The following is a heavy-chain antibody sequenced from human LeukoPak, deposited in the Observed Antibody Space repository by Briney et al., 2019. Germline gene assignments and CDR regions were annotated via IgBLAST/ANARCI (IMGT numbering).Heavy chain of an antibody. V-gene: IGHV4-34*01. CDR2: INHSGST. D-gene: IGHD3-22*01. Sequence: SETLSLTCAVYGGSFSGYYWSWIRQPPRKGLEWIGEINHSGSTNYNPSLKSRVTISVDTSKNQFSLKLSSVTAADTAVYYCASIDYYDSSGFDYWGQGTLVTVSS. CDR1: GGSFSGYY. CDR3: ASIDYYDSSGFDY. J-gene: IGHJ4*02.